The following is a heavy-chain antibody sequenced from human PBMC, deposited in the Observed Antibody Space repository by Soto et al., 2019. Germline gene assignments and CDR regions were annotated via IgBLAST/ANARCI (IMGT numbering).Heavy chain of an antibody. Sequence: QVQLVESGGGVVQPGRSLRLSCAASGFTFSSYGTHWVRQAPGKGLEWVAVIWYDGSNKYYADSVKGRFTISRDNSKNTLYLQMNSLRAEDTAVYYCARAPSGWYYFDYWGQGTLVTVSS. V-gene: IGHV3-33*01. J-gene: IGHJ4*02. CDR1: GFTFSSYG. CDR2: IWYDGSNK. CDR3: ARAPSGWYYFDY. D-gene: IGHD6-19*01.